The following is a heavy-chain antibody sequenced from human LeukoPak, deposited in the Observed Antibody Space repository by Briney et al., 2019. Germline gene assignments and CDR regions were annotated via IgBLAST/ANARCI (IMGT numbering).Heavy chain of an antibody. CDR2: IYYSGST. CDR1: GGSISSYY. Sequence: PSETLSLTCTVSGGSISSYYWSWIRQPPGKGLEWIGYIYYSGSTNYNPSLKSRVTISVDTSKNQFSLKLSSVTAADTAVYYCARYSSSWYLWRGWFDPWGQGTLVTVSS. CDR3: ARYSSSWYLWRGWFDP. D-gene: IGHD6-13*01. J-gene: IGHJ5*02. V-gene: IGHV4-59*01.